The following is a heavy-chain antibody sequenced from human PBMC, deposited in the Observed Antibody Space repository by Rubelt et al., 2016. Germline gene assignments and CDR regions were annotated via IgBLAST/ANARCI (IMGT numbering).Heavy chain of an antibody. Sequence: GGSFSGYYWSWIHQPPGKGLEWIGEINHSGSTNYNPSLKSRVTISVDTSKNQFSLKLSSVTAADTAVYYCARRYGVGDYFDYWGQGTLVTVSS. CDR1: GGSFSGYY. CDR2: INHSGST. J-gene: IGHJ4*02. D-gene: IGHD4-17*01. CDR3: ARRYGVGDYFDY. V-gene: IGHV4-34*01.